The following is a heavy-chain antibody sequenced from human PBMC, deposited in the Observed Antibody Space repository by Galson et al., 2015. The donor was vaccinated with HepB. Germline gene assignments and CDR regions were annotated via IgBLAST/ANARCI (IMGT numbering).Heavy chain of an antibody. CDR2: IVVGSGNT. CDR1: GFTFTSSA. Sequence: SVKVSCKASGFTFTSSAMQWVRQARGQRLEWIGWIVVGSGNTNYAQKFQERVIITRDMSTTTAYMELSSLRSEDTAVYYCAAAKKVPAAMTNYYYYYGMDVWGQGTTVTVSS. CDR3: AAAKKVPAAMTNYYYYYGMDV. V-gene: IGHV1-58*02. J-gene: IGHJ6*02. D-gene: IGHD2-2*01.